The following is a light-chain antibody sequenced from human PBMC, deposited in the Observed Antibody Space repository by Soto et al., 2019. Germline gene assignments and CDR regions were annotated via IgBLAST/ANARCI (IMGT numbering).Light chain of an antibody. CDR1: TGAVTSGYY. CDR3: LLYYGGAGV. CDR2: NTS. J-gene: IGLJ2*01. Sequence: QAVVTQEPSLTVSPGGTVTLTCASSTGAVTSGYYPNWFQQKPGQAPRALIYNTSNKHSWTPARFSGSLLGGKAALTLSGGQPEDEAEYYCLLYYGGAGVFGGGTKLTVL. V-gene: IGLV7-43*01.